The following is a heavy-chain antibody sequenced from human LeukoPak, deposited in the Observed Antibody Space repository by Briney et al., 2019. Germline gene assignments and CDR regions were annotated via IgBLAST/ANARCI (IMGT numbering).Heavy chain of an antibody. D-gene: IGHD6-19*01. CDR1: GYTFTSSG. CDR2: ISAYNGNT. J-gene: IGHJ4*02. Sequence: ASVKVSCKASGYTFTSSGFSWVRQAPGQGLEWMGWISAYNGNTHYAQKLQGRVTMTTDTSTSTAYMELRSLRSDDTAIYYCARDGFKTDSSDWYGTIDYWGQGTLVTVSP. V-gene: IGHV1-18*01. CDR3: ARDGFKTDSSDWYGTIDY.